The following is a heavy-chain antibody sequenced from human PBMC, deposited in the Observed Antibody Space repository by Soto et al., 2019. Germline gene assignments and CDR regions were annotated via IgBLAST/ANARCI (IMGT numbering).Heavy chain of an antibody. J-gene: IGHJ4*01. V-gene: IGHV1-18*04. CDR2: IXTYXXDX. CDR1: GYTFTTYG. D-gene: IGHD6-6*01. CDR3: ARAPLSSSSAGFSVY. Sequence: GASVKVSCKASGYTFTTYGINCVRQALGQGXEWMGWIXTYXXDXXXXXKXXGRVTMTTHTSTSTAYMELRSLTSDDTAVYYCARAPLSSSSAGFSVYWGQGTLVTVSS.